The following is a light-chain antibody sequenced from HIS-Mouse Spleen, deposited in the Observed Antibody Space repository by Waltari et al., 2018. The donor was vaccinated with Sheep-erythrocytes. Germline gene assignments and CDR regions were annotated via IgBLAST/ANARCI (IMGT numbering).Light chain of an antibody. J-gene: IGLJ3*02. Sequence: QSALTQPASVSGSPGQSITISCTGTSSDVGGYNYVPWYQPHPGKAPKLMIYDVSNRPSGVSNRFSGSKSGNTASLTISGLQAEDEADYYCSSYTSSSTSWVFGGGTKLTVL. CDR2: DVS. CDR1: SSDVGGYNY. V-gene: IGLV2-14*03. CDR3: SSYTSSSTSWV.